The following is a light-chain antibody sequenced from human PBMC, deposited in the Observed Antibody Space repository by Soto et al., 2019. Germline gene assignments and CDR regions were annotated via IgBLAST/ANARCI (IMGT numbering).Light chain of an antibody. Sequence: QSALTQPASVSGSPGQSITISCTGNSSDVGSHNLVSWYQQHPGKAPKLMIYEGSKRPSGVSNRFSGSKSGNTASLTISGLPAEDEADYYCCSYAGSLVFGGGTKVTVL. CDR3: CSYAGSLV. J-gene: IGLJ2*01. CDR2: EGS. V-gene: IGLV2-23*01. CDR1: SSDVGSHNL.